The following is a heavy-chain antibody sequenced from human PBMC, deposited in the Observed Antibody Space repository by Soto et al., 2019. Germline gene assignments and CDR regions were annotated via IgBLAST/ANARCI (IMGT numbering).Heavy chain of an antibody. CDR1: GFTFSSYS. J-gene: IGHJ4*02. V-gene: IGHV3-21*01. D-gene: IGHD3-10*01. CDR2: ISSSSSYI. Sequence: GGSLRLSCAASGFTFSSYSMNWVRQTPGKGLEWVSSISSSSSYIYYADSVKGQFTISRDNAKNSLYLQMNSLRAEDTAVYYCARGLARGIRGVIGIDFDYWGQGTLVTVSS. CDR3: ARGLARGIRGVIGIDFDY.